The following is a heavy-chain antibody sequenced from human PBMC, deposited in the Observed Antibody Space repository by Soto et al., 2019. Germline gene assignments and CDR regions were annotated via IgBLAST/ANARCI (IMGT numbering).Heavy chain of an antibody. J-gene: IGHJ1*01. CDR2: IYYSGST. V-gene: IGHV4-59*01. Sequence: SETLSLTCTVSGGSISSYYWSWIRQPPGKGLEWIGYIYYSGSTSYNPSLKSRVTISVDTSNNQYSLKLSSVTAADTAVYYCARGIAAAGTAFIAEYFKHWGQGTMVTVYS. D-gene: IGHD6-13*01. CDR1: GGSISSYY. CDR3: ARGIAAAGTAFIAEYFKH.